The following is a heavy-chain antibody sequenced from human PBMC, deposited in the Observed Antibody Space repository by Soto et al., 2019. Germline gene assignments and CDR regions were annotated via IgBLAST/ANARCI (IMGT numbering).Heavy chain of an antibody. D-gene: IGHD3-16*02. CDR3: ARYLSSCPFHY. CDR1: GFTFSSYW. Sequence: EVQLVESGGGLVQSGGSLRLSCIASGFTFSSYWMSWVRQAPGKGLEWVANIKQDGSETHYGDSVKGRFSISRDNANNSLYLQMNSLRAEDTAVYYCARYLSSCPFHYWGQGTLVTVSS. CDR2: IKQDGSET. J-gene: IGHJ4*02. V-gene: IGHV3-7*04.